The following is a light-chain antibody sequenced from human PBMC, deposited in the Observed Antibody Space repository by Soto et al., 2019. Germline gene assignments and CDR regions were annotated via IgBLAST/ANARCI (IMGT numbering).Light chain of an antibody. Sequence: IVLTQSPATLSLSPGERATLSCRASQSVGSSLAWYQQKPGQPPRLLIYDASNRATGIPARFSGSWSGTDFTLTISGLEPEDFAVYYCQQRSSWFNFGQGTKLDIK. J-gene: IGKJ2*01. CDR2: DAS. CDR1: QSVGSS. V-gene: IGKV3-11*01. CDR3: QQRSSWFN.